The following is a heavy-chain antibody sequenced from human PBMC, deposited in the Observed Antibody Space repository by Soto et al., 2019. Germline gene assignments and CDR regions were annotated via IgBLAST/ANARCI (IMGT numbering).Heavy chain of an antibody. J-gene: IGHJ3*02. D-gene: IGHD2-15*01. CDR3: AILPERHPVLDAFDI. Sequence: EVQLVESGGGLVKPGGSLRLSCAASGFTFSSYSMNWVRQAPGKGLEWVSSISSSSSYIYYADSVKGRFTISRDNAKNSLDLQMNSLRAEDTAVYYCAILPERHPVLDAFDIWGQGTMVTVSS. V-gene: IGHV3-21*01. CDR1: GFTFSSYS. CDR2: ISSSSSYI.